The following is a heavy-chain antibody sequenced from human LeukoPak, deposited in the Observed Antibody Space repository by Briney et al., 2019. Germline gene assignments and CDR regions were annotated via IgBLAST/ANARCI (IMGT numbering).Heavy chain of an antibody. J-gene: IGHJ4*02. CDR1: GYTFTSYA. Sequence: ASVKVSCKASGYTFTSYAMNWVRQAPGQGLEWMGWISAYNGNTNYAQKLQGRVTMTTDTSTSTAYMELRSLRSDDTAVYYCARNLGLTIDYWGQGTLITVSS. CDR2: ISAYNGNT. CDR3: ARNLGLTIDY. V-gene: IGHV1-18*01.